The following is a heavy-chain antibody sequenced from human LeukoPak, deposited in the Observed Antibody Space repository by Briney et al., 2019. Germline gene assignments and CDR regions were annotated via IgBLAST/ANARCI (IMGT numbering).Heavy chain of an antibody. J-gene: IGHJ4*02. CDR2: ISGSGGST. Sequence: GGSLRLSCAASGFTFISYAMSWVRQAPGKGLEWVSAISGSGGSTYYADSVKGRFTISRDNSKNTLYLQMNSLRAEDTAVYYCAKGGYSYRLGYFDYWGQGTLVTVSS. D-gene: IGHD5-18*01. CDR1: GFTFISYA. CDR3: AKGGYSYRLGYFDY. V-gene: IGHV3-23*01.